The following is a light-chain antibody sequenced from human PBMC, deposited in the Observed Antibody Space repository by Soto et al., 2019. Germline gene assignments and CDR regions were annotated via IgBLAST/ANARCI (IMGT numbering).Light chain of an antibody. CDR2: DVS. J-gene: IGLJ2*01. CDR1: SSDVGGYNY. V-gene: IGLV2-14*01. CDR3: SSYTSSSTLV. Sequence: QSALTQPASVSGSPGQSITISCTGTSSDVGGYNYVSWYQQHPGKAPKLMIYDVSNRPSGVSNRFSGSKSGNTASLTISGLRAEDEADYYFSSYTSSSTLVFGGGTKLTVL.